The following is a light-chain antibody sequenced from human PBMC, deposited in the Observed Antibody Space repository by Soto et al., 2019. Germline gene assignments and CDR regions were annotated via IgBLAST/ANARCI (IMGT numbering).Light chain of an antibody. CDR1: QSVNSY. J-gene: IGKJ2*02. Sequence: EIVLTQSPATQSLSPGERATLSCRASQSVNSYLAWYQQKPGQAPRLLIYDASNRATGIPARFSASGSGTDFTLTISSLEPEDFAVYFCQQRANWPRTFGQGTKVDIK. CDR3: QQRANWPRT. CDR2: DAS. V-gene: IGKV3-11*01.